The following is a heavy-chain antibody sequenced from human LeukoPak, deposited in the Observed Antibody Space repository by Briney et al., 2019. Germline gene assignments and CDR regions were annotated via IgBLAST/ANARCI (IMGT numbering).Heavy chain of an antibody. V-gene: IGHV1-18*01. J-gene: IGHJ4*02. D-gene: IGHD4-17*01. CDR2: ISVYNGNT. CDR1: GYTFSSKG. CDR3: ARDINAYGDSPSDY. Sequence: ASVKVSCKTSGYTFSSKGITWVRQAPGQGLEWMGWISVYNGNTKYAHKLQGRVTMTTDTSKTTAYMELRSLRSDDTAMYYCARDINAYGDSPSDYWGQGTMVTVSS.